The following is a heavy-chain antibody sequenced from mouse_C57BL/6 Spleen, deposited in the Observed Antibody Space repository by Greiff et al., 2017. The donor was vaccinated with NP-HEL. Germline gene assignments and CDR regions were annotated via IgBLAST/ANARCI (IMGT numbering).Heavy chain of an antibody. J-gene: IGHJ4*01. V-gene: IGHV5-4*01. Sequence: EVKLVESGGGLVKPGGSLKLSCAASGFTFSSYAMSWVRQTPEKRLEWVATISDGGSYTYYPDNVKGRFTISRDNAKNNLYLQMSHLKSEDTAMYYCARDGDYDGGYAMDYWGQGTSVTVSS. D-gene: IGHD2-4*01. CDR1: GFTFSSYA. CDR3: ARDGDYDGGYAMDY. CDR2: ISDGGSYT.